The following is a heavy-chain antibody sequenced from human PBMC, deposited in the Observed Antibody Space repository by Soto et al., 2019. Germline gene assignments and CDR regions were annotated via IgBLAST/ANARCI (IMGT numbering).Heavy chain of an antibody. CDR2: TYYRSKWYN. J-gene: IGHJ4*02. Sequence: SQTLSLTCAISGDSVSSNSAALNWIRQSPSRGLEWLGRTYYRSKWYNDYAVSVKSRITINPDTSKNQFSLQLNSVTPEDTAVYYCARDLNVLFGKSPGPFDYWGQGTLVTVSS. V-gene: IGHV6-1*01. CDR3: ARDLNVLFGKSPGPFDY. CDR1: GDSVSSNSAA. D-gene: IGHD3-3*01.